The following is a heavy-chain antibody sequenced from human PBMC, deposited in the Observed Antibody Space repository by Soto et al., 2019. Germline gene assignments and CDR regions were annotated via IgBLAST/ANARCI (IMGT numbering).Heavy chain of an antibody. Sequence: ASVKVSCKASGYTFTSYAMHWVRQAPGQRLEWMGWINAGNGNTKYSQKFQDRVTITRDTSASTAYMELSSLRSEDTAVYYCARLTDYYDSSGYYRHLFDYWGQGTLVTVSS. V-gene: IGHV1-3*01. J-gene: IGHJ4*02. CDR2: INAGNGNT. D-gene: IGHD3-22*01. CDR3: ARLTDYYDSSGYYRHLFDY. CDR1: GYTFTSYA.